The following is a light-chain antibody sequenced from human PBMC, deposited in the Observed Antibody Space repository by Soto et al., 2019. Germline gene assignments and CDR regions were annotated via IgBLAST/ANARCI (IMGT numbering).Light chain of an antibody. Sequence: EIVLTQSPGTLSLSPGDTVTLSCRASQTISRNYIAWYQQQPGRAPRLLISRTSNRATGVAERFSGSGSGTDFSLTISRLEPEDSAVYFFQQYGRTFGQWTRVEI. CDR3: QQYGRT. J-gene: IGKJ1*01. CDR1: QTISRNY. CDR2: RTS. V-gene: IGKV3-20*01.